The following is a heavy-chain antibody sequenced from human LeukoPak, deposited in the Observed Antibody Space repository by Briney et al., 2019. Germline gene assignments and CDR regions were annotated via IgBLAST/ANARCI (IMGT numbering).Heavy chain of an antibody. Sequence: GGSLRLSCAASGFTFDDYAMHWVRQAPGKGLEWVSGISWNSGSIGYADSVKGRFTISRDNAKNSLYLQMNSLRAEDMALYYCAKDSGVGAIYDAFDIWGQGTMVTVSS. CDR2: ISWNSGSI. CDR3: AKDSGVGAIYDAFDI. V-gene: IGHV3-9*03. CDR1: GFTFDDYA. D-gene: IGHD1-26*01. J-gene: IGHJ3*02.